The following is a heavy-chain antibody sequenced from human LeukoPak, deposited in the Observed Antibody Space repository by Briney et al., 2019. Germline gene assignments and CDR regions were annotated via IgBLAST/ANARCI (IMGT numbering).Heavy chain of an antibody. CDR1: GYTFTSYG. CDR3: ARVSDYYDSSGYYHY. D-gene: IGHD3-22*01. J-gene: IGHJ4*02. CDR2: ISAYNGKT. V-gene: IGHV1-18*01. Sequence: ASVKVSCKASGYTFTSYGIRWVRQAPGQGLEWMGWISAYNGKTNYAQKLQGRVTMTTDTSTSTAYMELRSLRSDDTAVYYCARVSDYYDSSGYYHYWGQGTLVTVSS.